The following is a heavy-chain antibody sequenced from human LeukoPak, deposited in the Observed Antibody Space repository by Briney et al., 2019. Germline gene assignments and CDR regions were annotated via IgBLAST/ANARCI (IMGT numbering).Heavy chain of an antibody. CDR3: ARGVSQTRSPYYLDV. CDR2: IIFSGSVP. CDR1: GFIFSDHA. D-gene: IGHD1-7*01. J-gene: IGHJ6*03. V-gene: IGHV3-23*01. Sequence: GGSLRLSCAASGFIFSDHAMTWVRQAPGKGPEWVSSIIFSGSVPYYAESVKGRFIISRDNSKNTLYLQMNGLRAEDTAVYYSARGVSQTRSPYYLDVWGKGTPVTVSS.